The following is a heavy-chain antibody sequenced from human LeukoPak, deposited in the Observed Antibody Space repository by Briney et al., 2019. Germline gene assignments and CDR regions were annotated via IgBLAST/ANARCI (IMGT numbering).Heavy chain of an antibody. D-gene: IGHD2-15*01. J-gene: IGHJ4*02. CDR3: ARPVVVAEGIYFDY. CDR1: GFTFSSYA. CDR2: ISYDGSNK. Sequence: PGGSLRLSCAASGFTFSSYAMHWVRQAPCKGLEWVAVISYDGSNKYYADSVKGRFTISRDNSKNTLYLQMNSLRAEDTAVYYCARPVVVAEGIYFDYWGQGTLVTVSS. V-gene: IGHV3-30-3*01.